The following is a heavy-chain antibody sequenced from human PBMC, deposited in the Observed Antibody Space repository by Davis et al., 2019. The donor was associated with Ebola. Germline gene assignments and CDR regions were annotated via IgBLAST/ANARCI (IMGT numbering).Heavy chain of an antibody. Sequence: GGSLRLSCAASAFTFSTYGMHWVRQAPGKGLEWVAVISSDGSNKYYADSVKGRFTISRDNSKNTLFLQMNSLRAEDTAVYYCARGPGILSPYYGMDVWGQGTTVTVSS. D-gene: IGHD3-9*01. J-gene: IGHJ6*02. CDR1: AFTFSTYG. CDR2: ISSDGSNK. CDR3: ARGPGILSPYYGMDV. V-gene: IGHV3-30*03.